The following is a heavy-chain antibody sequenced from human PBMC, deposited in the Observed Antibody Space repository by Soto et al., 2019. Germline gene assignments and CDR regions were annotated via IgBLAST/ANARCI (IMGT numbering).Heavy chain of an antibody. V-gene: IGHV3-74*01. CDR2: INSDGITT. CDR1: GFTFSTYW. Sequence: EVQLVESGGGLVQPGGSLRLSCAASGFTFSTYWMHWVRQAPGKGLVWVSRINSDGITTTYADSVKGRFTISRDNAKNTLYLQMTSLSAEDTAVYYCARAIPFDDWGQGTLVTVSS. J-gene: IGHJ4*02. CDR3: ARAIPFDD.